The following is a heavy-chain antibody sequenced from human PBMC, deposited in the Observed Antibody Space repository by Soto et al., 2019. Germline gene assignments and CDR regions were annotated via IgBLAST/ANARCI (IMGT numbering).Heavy chain of an antibody. Sequence: PGGSLRLSCAASGFTFGSHWMNWVRQAPGKGLEWVANINPDGSEKNYVDSVKGRFTISRDNAKNSLYLQMNSLRAEDTAVYYCARAGASCYCSDYWGQGTLVTVSS. J-gene: IGHJ4*02. D-gene: IGHD2-2*01. V-gene: IGHV3-7*01. CDR1: GFTFGSHW. CDR3: ARAGASCYCSDY. CDR2: INPDGSEK.